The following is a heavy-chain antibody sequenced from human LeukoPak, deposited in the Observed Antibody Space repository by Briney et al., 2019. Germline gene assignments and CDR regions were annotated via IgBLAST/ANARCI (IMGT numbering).Heavy chain of an antibody. CDR3: AKDTLKIIAVAPDY. J-gene: IGHJ4*02. CDR1: GCTSSSYA. Sequence: GGSLRLSCAAAGCTSSSYAMSWGRMARGKVVGLVFVFRGSGGSTYYADSVKGRFTISRDNSKNTLYLQMNSLRAEDTAVYYCAKDTLKIIAVAPDYWGQGTLVTVSS. CDR2: FRGSGGST. D-gene: IGHD6-19*01. V-gene: IGHV3-23*01.